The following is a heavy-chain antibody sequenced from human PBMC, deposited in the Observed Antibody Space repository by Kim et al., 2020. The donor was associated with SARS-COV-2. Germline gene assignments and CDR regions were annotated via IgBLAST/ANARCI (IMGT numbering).Heavy chain of an antibody. J-gene: IGHJ4*02. CDR2: IYHSGST. CDR3: ASLRRRLLWFGEGSGDY. Sequence: SETLSLTCAVSGGSISSSNWWSWVRQPPGKGLEWIGEIYHSGSTNYNPSLKSRVTISVDKSKNQFSLKLSSVTAADTAVYYCASLRRRLLWFGEGSGDYWGQGTLVTVSS. V-gene: IGHV4-4*02. D-gene: IGHD3-10*01. CDR1: GGSISSSNW.